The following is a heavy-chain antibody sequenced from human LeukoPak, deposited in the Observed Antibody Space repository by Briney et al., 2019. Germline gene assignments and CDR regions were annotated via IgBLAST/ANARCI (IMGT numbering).Heavy chain of an antibody. CDR3: AREGGYSD. CDR1: GFTFSSYA. Sequence: GRSLRLSCAASGFTFSSYAMHWVRQAPGKGLEWVAVISYDGSNKYYADSVKGRFTISRDNSKNTLYLQMNSLRAEDTAVYYCAREGGYSDWGQGTLVTVSS. CDR2: ISYDGSNK. J-gene: IGHJ4*02. D-gene: IGHD4-23*01. V-gene: IGHV3-30-3*01.